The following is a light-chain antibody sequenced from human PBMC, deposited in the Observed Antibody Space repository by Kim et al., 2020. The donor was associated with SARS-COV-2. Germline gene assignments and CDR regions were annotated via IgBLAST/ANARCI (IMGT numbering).Light chain of an antibody. J-gene: IGKJ5*01. CDR1: QTVSSY. V-gene: IGKV3-11*01. CDR2: DAS. CDR3: HHRNNWPRGT. Sequence: PGESATLSCRASQTVSSYLAWHQQRRGQAPRRLIYDASVRATGIPARFRGSGSGTVFTLTISSLEPEDFAVYYCHHRNNWPRGTFGQGTRLEIK.